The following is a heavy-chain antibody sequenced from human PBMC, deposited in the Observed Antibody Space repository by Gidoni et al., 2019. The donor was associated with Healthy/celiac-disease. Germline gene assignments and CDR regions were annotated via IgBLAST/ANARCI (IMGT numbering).Heavy chain of an antibody. Sequence: QVQLVESGGGVVQPGRSLRLSCAASGFTFSSYGMHWVRQAPGKGREGVAVISYDGSNKYYADSVKGRFTISRDNSKNTLYLQMNSLRAEDTAVYYCAKGAYPDYWGQGTLVTVSS. CDR2: ISYDGSNK. V-gene: IGHV3-30*18. CDR3: AKGAYPDY. D-gene: IGHD2-2*01. J-gene: IGHJ4*02. CDR1: GFTFSSYG.